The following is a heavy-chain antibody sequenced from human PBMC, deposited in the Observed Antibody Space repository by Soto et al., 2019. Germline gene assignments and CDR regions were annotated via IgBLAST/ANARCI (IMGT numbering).Heavy chain of an antibody. CDR1: GGTFSSYA. J-gene: IGHJ4*02. CDR3: ATRGSYGYEPLKD. CDR2: IIPIFGTA. V-gene: IGHV1-69*01. Sequence: QVQLVQSGAEVKKPGSSVKVSCKASGGTFSSYAISWGRQAPGQWLEWIGGIIPIFGTANYAQKFQGRVTITADESTSTAYMELSSLRSEDTAVYYCATRGSYGYEPLKDWGQGTLVTVSS. D-gene: IGHD5-18*01.